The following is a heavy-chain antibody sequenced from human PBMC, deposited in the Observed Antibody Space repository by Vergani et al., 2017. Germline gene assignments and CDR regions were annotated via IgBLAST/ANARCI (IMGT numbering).Heavy chain of an antibody. D-gene: IGHD3-10*01. V-gene: IGHV3-21*01. CDR3: ARDGYGSGNSNDY. Sequence: EVQLVESGGGLVKPGGSLRLSCAASGFTFSSYSMNWVRPAPGKGLEWVSSISSSSSYIYYADSVTGRFTISRDNAKNSLYLPMNSLRAEDTSVYYCARDGYGSGNSNDYWGQGTLVTVSS. CDR2: ISSSSSYI. J-gene: IGHJ4*02. CDR1: GFTFSSYS.